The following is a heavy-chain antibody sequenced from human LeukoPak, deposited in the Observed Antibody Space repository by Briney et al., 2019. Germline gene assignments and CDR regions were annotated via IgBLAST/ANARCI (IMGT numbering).Heavy chain of an antibody. CDR2: IYYSGST. D-gene: IGHD3-3*01. J-gene: IGHJ1*01. Sequence: SQTLSLSFTVSGGSISSGGYYWSWIRQHPGKGLEWIGYIYYSGSTYYNPSLKSRVSISVDTSKNQFSLKLSSVTAADTAVYYCARGFTRKPYFQHWGQGTLVTVSS. CDR3: ARGFTRKPYFQH. V-gene: IGHV4-31*03. CDR1: GGSISSGGYY.